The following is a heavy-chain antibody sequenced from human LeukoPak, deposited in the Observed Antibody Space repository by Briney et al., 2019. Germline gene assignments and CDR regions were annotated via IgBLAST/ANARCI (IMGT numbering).Heavy chain of an antibody. CDR3: AKAAYSSGWSYFDY. CDR1: GFTFSNYA. D-gene: IGHD6-19*01. J-gene: IGHJ4*02. Sequence: PGGSLRLXCAASGFTFSNYAMSWVRQAPGKGLEWVSVISSSGGSTYYAESVKDRFTISRDKSKSTLYLHMDSLRAEDTAIYHCAKAAYSSGWSYFDYWGQGTLVTVSS. V-gene: IGHV3-23*01. CDR2: ISSSGGST.